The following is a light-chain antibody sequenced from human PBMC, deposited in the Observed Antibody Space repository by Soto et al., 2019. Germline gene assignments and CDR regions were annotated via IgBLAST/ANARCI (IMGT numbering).Light chain of an antibody. V-gene: IGLV3-21*02. CDR3: QVWDRTTYEMV. CDR2: DDT. J-gene: IGLJ2*01. Sequence: SYELTQPPSMSVAPGQTARISCAGENLGTFSMHWYQQKPGQAPVLVVHDDTDRSYRIPERFSGSNSGNMATLTISRVEAGDEADYYCQVWDRTTYEMVFGGGTKLTVL. CDR1: NLGTFS.